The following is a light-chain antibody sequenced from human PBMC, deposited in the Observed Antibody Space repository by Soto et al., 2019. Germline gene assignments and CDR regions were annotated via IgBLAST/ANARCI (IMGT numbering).Light chain of an antibody. CDR1: SSDVGGYNY. Sequence: QSVLAQPASVSGSPGQSITTSCTGTSSDVGGYNYVSWYQHHPGKAPKLIIFDASNRPSGISNRFSGSKSGNTASLTISGLQAEDEADYYCIPYTSSSPYVLGTGTKVTVL. J-gene: IGLJ1*01. V-gene: IGLV2-14*03. CDR3: IPYTSSSPYV. CDR2: DAS.